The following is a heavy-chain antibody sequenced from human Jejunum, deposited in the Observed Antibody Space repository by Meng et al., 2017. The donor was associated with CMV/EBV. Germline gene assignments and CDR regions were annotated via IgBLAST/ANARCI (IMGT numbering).Heavy chain of an antibody. Sequence: TVSGGSVRSYYWAWIRQPPGKGLEWIGQMYHSGSTNYNLSFMSRVTISIDTSKNQFSLRLRSVTAADTAVYYCARLMVGATGYFDYWGQGTLVTVSS. J-gene: IGHJ4*02. CDR1: GGSVRSYY. CDR3: ARLMVGATGYFDY. CDR2: MYHSGST. D-gene: IGHD1-26*01. V-gene: IGHV4-59*02.